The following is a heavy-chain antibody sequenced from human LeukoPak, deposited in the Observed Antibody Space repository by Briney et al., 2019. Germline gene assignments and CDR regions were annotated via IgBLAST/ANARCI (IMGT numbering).Heavy chain of an antibody. D-gene: IGHD1-1*01. CDR1: GYTFTSYA. J-gene: IGHJ3*02. CDR3: ARDQWNDDAFDI. V-gene: IGHV1-3*01. Sequence: ASVKVSCKASGYTFTSYAMHWVRQAPGQRLEWMGWINAGNGNTKYSQKFQGRVTITRDTSASTAYTELSSLRSEDTAVYYCARDQWNDDAFDIWGQGTMVTVSS. CDR2: INAGNGNT.